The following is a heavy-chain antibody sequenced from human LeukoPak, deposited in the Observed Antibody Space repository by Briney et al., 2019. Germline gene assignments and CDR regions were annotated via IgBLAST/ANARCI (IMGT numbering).Heavy chain of an antibody. CDR1: GGSISSYY. CDR2: IYYSGST. J-gene: IGHJ4*02. D-gene: IGHD1-1*01. Sequence: SETLSLTSTVSGGSISSYYWSWIRQPPGKGLEWIGYIYYSGSTNYNPSLKSRVTISVDTSKNQFSLKLSSVTAADTAVYYCARGSWNKFDYWGQGTLVTVSS. CDR3: ARGSWNKFDY. V-gene: IGHV4-59*01.